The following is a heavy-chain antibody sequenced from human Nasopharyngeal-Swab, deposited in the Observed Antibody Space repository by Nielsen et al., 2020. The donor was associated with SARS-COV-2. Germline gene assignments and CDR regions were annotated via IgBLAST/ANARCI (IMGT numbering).Heavy chain of an antibody. J-gene: IGHJ4*02. Sequence: GESLKISCVASGFIFGNYAMAWVRQAPGKGLEWVSAIGGNGARTHYADSVRGRFIIPRDNSKSTLDLQMNSLRAEDTAVYYCAKDYDIGYWGQGTLVTVSS. CDR3: AKDYDIGY. CDR1: GFIFGNYA. V-gene: IGHV3-23*01. CDR2: IGGNGART. D-gene: IGHD3-9*01.